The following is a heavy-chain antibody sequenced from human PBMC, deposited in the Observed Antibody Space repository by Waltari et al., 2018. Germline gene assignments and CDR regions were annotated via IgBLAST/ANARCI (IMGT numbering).Heavy chain of an antibody. CDR3: AIREDYYDSSGYYGMDV. Sequence: QVQLVQSGAEVKKPGSSVKVSCKASGGTFSSYTISWVRQAPGQGLEWMGMIIPILGIANYAQKFQGRVTITADKSTSTAYMELSSLRSEDTAVYYCAIREDYYDSSGYYGMDVWGQGTTVTVSS. CDR2: IIPILGIA. V-gene: IGHV1-69*02. J-gene: IGHJ6*02. CDR1: GGTFSSYT. D-gene: IGHD3-22*01.